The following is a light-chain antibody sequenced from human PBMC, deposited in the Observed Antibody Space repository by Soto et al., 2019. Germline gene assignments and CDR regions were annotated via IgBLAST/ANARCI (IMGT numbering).Light chain of an antibody. V-gene: IGKV3-20*01. CDR1: QCISSSY. CDR3: QQYGTSP. J-gene: IGKJ3*01. CDR2: GAS. Sequence: EIVLTQSPGTLSLSPGERATLSCRASQCISSSYLAWYQQKPGQAPRLLIYGASSRAIGIPDRFSGSGFGTDFTLTISRLEPEDFAVYYCQQYGTSPFGPGTKVDIK.